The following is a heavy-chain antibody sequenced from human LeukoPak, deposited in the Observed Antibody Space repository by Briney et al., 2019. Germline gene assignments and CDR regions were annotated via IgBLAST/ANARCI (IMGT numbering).Heavy chain of an antibody. CDR2: INPHSDGT. V-gene: IGHV1-2*02. CDR3: ARDGPCSSTSCRNFDS. CDR1: GYTFTNYY. Sequence: ASVKVSCKASGYTFTNYYIHWVRQAPGQGLEWMGWINPHSDGTNYAQRFQGRVTMTRDTSISTAYMELSRLRSDDTAVYYCARDGPCSSTSCRNFDSWGQGALVTVSS. D-gene: IGHD2-2*01. J-gene: IGHJ4*02.